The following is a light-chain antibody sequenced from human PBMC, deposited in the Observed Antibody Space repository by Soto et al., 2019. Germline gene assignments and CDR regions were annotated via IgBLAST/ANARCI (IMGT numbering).Light chain of an antibody. V-gene: IGKV3-20*01. Sequence: EIVLTQSPGTLSLSPGERATPSWRASQSVTSNYLAWYQQNNGQAPGLLIYDTSTRASGVPDRFSGSRSGTEFTLTISRLETEDFAVYYCQQYGTSPQTFGQGTKVDIK. J-gene: IGKJ1*01. CDR3: QQYGTSPQT. CDR1: QSVTSNY. CDR2: DTS.